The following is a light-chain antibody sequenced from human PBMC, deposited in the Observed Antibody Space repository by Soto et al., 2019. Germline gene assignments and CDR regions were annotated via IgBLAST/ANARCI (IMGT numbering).Light chain of an antibody. V-gene: IGKV1-39*01. CDR3: QHSYSAPYT. CDR1: QSIYSS. Sequence: DIQMTQSPSSLSASVGDRVTITCRASQSIYSSLNWYHQKPGKAPKLLIYAASNLQRGVPSRFSGSGSGTDFTLSISSLQAEDFATYYCQHSYSAPYTFGQGTKLEI. J-gene: IGKJ2*01. CDR2: AAS.